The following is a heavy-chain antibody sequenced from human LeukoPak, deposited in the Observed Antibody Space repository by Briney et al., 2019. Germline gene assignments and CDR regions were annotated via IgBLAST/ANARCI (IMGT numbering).Heavy chain of an antibody. Sequence: GGSLRLSCAASGFTFSSYAMSWVRQAPGKGLEWVSAISGSGGSTYYADSVKGRFTISRDNAKNSLYLQMNSLRAEDTALYHCARTITMVRGVPNWFDPWGQGTLVTVSS. CDR3: ARTITMVRGVPNWFDP. J-gene: IGHJ5*02. CDR1: GFTFSSYA. CDR2: ISGSGGST. D-gene: IGHD3-10*01. V-gene: IGHV3-23*01.